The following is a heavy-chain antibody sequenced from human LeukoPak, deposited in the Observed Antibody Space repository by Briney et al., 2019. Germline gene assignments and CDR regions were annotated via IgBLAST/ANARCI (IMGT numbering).Heavy chain of an antibody. CDR2: IISSSSHI. J-gene: IGHJ6*03. D-gene: IGHD4-11*01. CDR3: ARVKMGATVTTFHYYCMDV. Sequence: GGSLRLSCAASGFTFSHYSIDWVRQAPGRGLERVSSIISSSSHIYYADSVKGRFTISRDNAKNSLYLQMNSLRAEDTAIYYCARVKMGATVTTFHYYCMDVWGVGTTVTVSS. CDR1: GFTFSHYS. V-gene: IGHV3-21*01.